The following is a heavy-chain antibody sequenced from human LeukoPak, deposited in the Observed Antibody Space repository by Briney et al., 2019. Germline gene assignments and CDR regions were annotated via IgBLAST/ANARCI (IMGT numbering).Heavy chain of an antibody. CDR1: GFTFSDYY. D-gene: IGHD6-19*01. J-gene: IGHJ4*02. Sequence: PGGSLRLSCAASGFTFSDYYMSWIRQAPGKGLEWVSYISSSSSYTNYADSVKGRFTISRDNAKNSLYLQMNSLRAEDTAVYYCARAGTLGKGYFDYWGQGTLVTVSS. V-gene: IGHV3-11*06. CDR2: ISSSSSYT. CDR3: ARAGTLGKGYFDY.